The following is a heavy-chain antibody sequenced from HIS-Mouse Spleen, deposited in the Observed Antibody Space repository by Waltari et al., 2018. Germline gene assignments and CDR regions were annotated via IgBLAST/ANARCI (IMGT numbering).Heavy chain of an antibody. CDR2: IYYSGSP. D-gene: IGHD6-13*01. CDR1: GGSISSSSYY. Sequence: QLQLQESGPGLVKPSETLSLTCTVSGGSISSSSYYWGWIRQPPGNGLEWIGSIYYSGSPNYNPALRSRVTISVDTSKNQFSLKLSSVTAAEPAVYYCAREIPYSSSWYDWYFDLWGRGTLVTVSS. J-gene: IGHJ2*01. CDR3: AREIPYSSSWYDWYFDL. V-gene: IGHV4-39*07.